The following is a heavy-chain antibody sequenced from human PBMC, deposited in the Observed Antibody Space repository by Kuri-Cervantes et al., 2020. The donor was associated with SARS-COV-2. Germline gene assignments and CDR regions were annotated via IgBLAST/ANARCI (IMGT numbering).Heavy chain of an antibody. CDR3: ARPAGYYDSSGFYFDY. Sequence: SETLSLTCAVYGGSFSGYYWSWIRQPPGKGLEWIGEINHSGSTHYNPSLKSRVTISVDTSKNQFSLKLSSVTAADTAVYYCARPAGYYDSSGFYFDYWGQGTLVTVSS. J-gene: IGHJ4*02. CDR1: GGSFSGYY. D-gene: IGHD3-22*01. V-gene: IGHV4-34*01. CDR2: INHSGST.